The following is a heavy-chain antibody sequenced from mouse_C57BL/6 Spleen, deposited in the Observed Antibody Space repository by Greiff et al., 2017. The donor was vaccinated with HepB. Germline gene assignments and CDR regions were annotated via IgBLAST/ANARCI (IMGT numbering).Heavy chain of an antibody. Sequence: DVMLVESGGGLVQPGASLRLSCAASGFTFTDYYMSWVRQPPGKAPEWFALIRHKANGYTTEYTASVKGRFTISRDNFQNNLYLQMNTLMAEDSSTYYCVKSLYGSSCYYAMDYWGQGTSVTVSS. J-gene: IGHJ4*01. V-gene: IGHV7-4*01. CDR2: IRHKANGYTT. CDR1: GFTFTDYY. D-gene: IGHD1-1*01. CDR3: VKSLYGSSCYYAMDY.